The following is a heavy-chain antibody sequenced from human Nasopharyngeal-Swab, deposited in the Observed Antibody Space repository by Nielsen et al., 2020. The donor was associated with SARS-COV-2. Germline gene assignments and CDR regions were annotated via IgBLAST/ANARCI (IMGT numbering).Heavy chain of an antibody. V-gene: IGHV3-23*01. Sequence: LSLTCAASGITFSNYAMNWVRQAPGKGLEWVSTIFGSGSNTYYADSVKGRFTISRDNSKNTLYLQMNSLRAEDTAVYYCAKDPSYSYDWFDPWGQGTLVTVSS. CDR1: GITFSNYA. D-gene: IGHD1-26*01. CDR2: IFGSGSNT. CDR3: AKDPSYSYDWFDP. J-gene: IGHJ5*02.